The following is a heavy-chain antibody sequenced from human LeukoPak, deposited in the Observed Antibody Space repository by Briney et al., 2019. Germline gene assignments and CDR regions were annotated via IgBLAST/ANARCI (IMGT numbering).Heavy chain of an antibody. D-gene: IGHD5-12*01. V-gene: IGHV3-66*01. CDR3: ARGGAEVATDY. Sequence: PGGSLRLSCAASGFTVGDKYMSWVRQAPGKGLEWVSVIYSGASIYYTDSVKGRFTISRDNSKNTLYLQMNSLRVEDTAVYYCARGGAEVATDYWGQGTLVTVSS. J-gene: IGHJ4*02. CDR1: GFTVGDKY. CDR2: IYSGASI.